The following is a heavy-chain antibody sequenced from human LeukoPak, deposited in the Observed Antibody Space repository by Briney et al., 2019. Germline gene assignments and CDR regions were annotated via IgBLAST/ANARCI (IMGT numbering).Heavy chain of an antibody. CDR3: AREVGYLLGEYRLGF. V-gene: IGHV1-2*02. D-gene: IGHD3-10*01. Sequence: ASVKVSCKASGYIITGYYMHWVRQAPGQGLEWMGWINPDSGDTKYAQKFQGRVTMTRDTSISTAYMEVSRLRFDDTAMYYCAREVGYLLGEYRLGFWGPGTLVTVSS. CDR2: INPDSGDT. CDR1: GYIITGYY. J-gene: IGHJ4*02.